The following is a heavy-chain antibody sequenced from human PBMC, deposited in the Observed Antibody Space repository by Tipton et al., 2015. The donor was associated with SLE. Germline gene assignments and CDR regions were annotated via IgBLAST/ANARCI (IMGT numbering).Heavy chain of an antibody. CDR3: ARGIFGGYPRGSYFDF. CDR2: IYYRGST. Sequence: TLSLTCTVSGGSVTRRAYYWGWVRQPPGQGLEWIGAIYYRGSTYYNPSLKSRVTMSVDTSKNQFSLKVTSVTAADTAVYYCARGIFGGYPRGSYFDFWGQGTLVPVSP. V-gene: IGHV4-39*07. D-gene: IGHD3-3*01. CDR1: GGSVTRRAYY. J-gene: IGHJ4*02.